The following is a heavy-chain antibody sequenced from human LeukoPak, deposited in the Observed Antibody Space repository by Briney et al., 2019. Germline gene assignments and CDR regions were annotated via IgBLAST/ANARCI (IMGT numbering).Heavy chain of an antibody. J-gene: IGHJ5*02. CDR3: ARVLPGDWFDP. D-gene: IGHD1-14*01. Sequence: GGSLRLSCAASGFTVSSNYMSWVRPAPGKGLEWVSVIYSGGSTYYADSVKGRFTISRDNSKNTLYLQMNSLRAEDTAVYYCARVLPGDWFDPWGQGTLVTVSS. CDR2: IYSGGST. V-gene: IGHV3-66*02. CDR1: GFTVSSNY.